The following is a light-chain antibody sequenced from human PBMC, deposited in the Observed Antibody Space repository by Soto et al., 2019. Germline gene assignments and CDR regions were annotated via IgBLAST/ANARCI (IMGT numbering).Light chain of an antibody. CDR3: QQYQSWPLT. Sequence: EIVLTQSPATLSLSPGERATLSCRASQSVSSYLAWYQQKPGQAPRLLIYDASNRATGIPARFSGSGSETEFTLTISSLQSEDFAVYYCQQYQSWPLTFGGGTKVDIK. CDR2: DAS. CDR1: QSVSSY. J-gene: IGKJ4*01. V-gene: IGKV3-11*01.